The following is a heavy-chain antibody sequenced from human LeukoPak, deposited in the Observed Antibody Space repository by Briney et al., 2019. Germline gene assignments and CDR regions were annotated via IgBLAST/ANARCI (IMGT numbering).Heavy chain of an antibody. D-gene: IGHD1-1*01. V-gene: IGHV4-59*01. CDR1: DDSITMYY. CDR3: ARGRVSSSTWYSTYYYYLYMDV. Sequence: SETLSLTCSVSDDSITMYYWTWIRQPPGKGLEWIGYVDHTGSTNFNPSLNGRVSISRDTTKNLFSLRLRSVTAADTAVYFCARGRVSSSTWYSTYYYYLYMDVWGKGATVTVPS. CDR2: VDHTGST. J-gene: IGHJ6*03.